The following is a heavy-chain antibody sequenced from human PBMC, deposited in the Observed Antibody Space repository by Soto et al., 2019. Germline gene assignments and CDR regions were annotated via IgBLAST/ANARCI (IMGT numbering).Heavy chain of an antibody. CDR1: GFTFSSYA. V-gene: IGHV3-30-3*01. J-gene: IGHJ3*02. Sequence: GGSLRLSCAASGFTFSSYAMLWMRQAPGKGLEWVAVISYDGSNKYYADSVKGRFTISRDNSKNTLYLQMNSLRAEDTAVYYCARIAANDAFDIWGQGTMVTVSS. D-gene: IGHD6-6*01. CDR3: ARIAANDAFDI. CDR2: ISYDGSNK.